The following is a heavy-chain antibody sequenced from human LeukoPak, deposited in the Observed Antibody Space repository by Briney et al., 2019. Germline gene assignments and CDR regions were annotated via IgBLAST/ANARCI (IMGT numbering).Heavy chain of an antibody. CDR3: ARGSIAALPAVNWFDP. V-gene: IGHV1-2*04. J-gene: IGHJ5*02. CDR2: INPNSGGT. D-gene: IGHD6-6*01. Sequence: ASVKVSCKASGYSFTDYYIHWVRQAPGQGLEWMGWINPNSGGTNSAQQFQGWVTMTRDTSISTAYMELSRLRSDDTAVYYCARGSIAALPAVNWFDPWGQGTLVTVSS. CDR1: GYSFTDYY.